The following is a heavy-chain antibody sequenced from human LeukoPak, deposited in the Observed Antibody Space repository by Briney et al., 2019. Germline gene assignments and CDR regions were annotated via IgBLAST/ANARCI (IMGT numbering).Heavy chain of an antibody. V-gene: IGHV1-69*06. Sequence: GASVKVSCKASGGTFSSYAISWVRQAPGQGLEWMGGIIPIFGTANYAQKFQGRVTITADKSTSTAYMELSSLRSEDTAVYYCSGSGRRPYYYYYMDVWGKGTTVTVSS. CDR2: IIPIFGTA. CDR1: GGTFSSYA. CDR3: SGSGRRPYYYYYMDV. J-gene: IGHJ6*03. D-gene: IGHD3-10*01.